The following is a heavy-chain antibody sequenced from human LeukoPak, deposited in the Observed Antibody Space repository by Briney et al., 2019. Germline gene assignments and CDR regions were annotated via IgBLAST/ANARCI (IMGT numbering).Heavy chain of an antibody. Sequence: PEGSLRLSCAASGFTLSSYGMSWVRQAPGKGLEWVSAISGSGGSTYYADSVKGRFTISRDNSKNTLYLQMNSLRAEDTAVYYCAKVAWGYSYDPPYYFDYWGQGTLVTVSS. CDR3: AKVAWGYSYDPPYYFDY. CDR1: GFTLSSYG. V-gene: IGHV3-23*01. CDR2: ISGSGGST. D-gene: IGHD5-18*01. J-gene: IGHJ4*02.